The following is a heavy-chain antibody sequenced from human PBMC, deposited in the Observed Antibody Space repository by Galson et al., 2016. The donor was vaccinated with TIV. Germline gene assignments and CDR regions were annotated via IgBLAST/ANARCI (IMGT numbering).Heavy chain of an antibody. CDR2: INPGNGDT. CDR3: AKESDWGVAEFDF. J-gene: IGHJ4*02. CDR1: GYRFIGYY. D-gene: IGHD2-21*01. Sequence: SVKVSCKASGYRFIGYYIHWVRQAPGRGPEWMGCINPGNGDTKYAQIFQGSVTLTWDTSVCTAYMELTSLRSDDTAVYFCAKESDWGVAEFDFWGQGTPVSVSS. V-gene: IGHV1-2*02.